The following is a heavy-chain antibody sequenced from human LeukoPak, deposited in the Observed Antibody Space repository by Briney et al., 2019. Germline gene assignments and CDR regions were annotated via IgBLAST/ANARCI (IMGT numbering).Heavy chain of an antibody. V-gene: IGHV1-18*01. Sequence: ASVKVSCKASGYTFTSYGISWVRQAPGQGLEWMGWISAYNGNTNYAQKLQGRVTVTTDTSTSTAYMELSSLRSEDTAVYYCARASGPYGSGSYYPNYYYYMDVWGKGTTVTISS. CDR2: ISAYNGNT. CDR1: GYTFTSYG. J-gene: IGHJ6*03. CDR3: ARASGPYGSGSYYPNYYYYMDV. D-gene: IGHD3-10*01.